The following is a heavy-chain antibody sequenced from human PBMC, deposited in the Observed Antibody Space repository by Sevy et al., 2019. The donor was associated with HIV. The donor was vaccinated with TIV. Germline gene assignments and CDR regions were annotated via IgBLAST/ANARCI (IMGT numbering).Heavy chain of an antibody. D-gene: IGHD3-16*01. CDR1: GFTFSPYW. J-gene: IGHJ4*02. CDR2: IRPDGSDN. Sequence: GGSLRLSCAASGFTFSPYWMTWVRQAPGKGLEWVANIRPDGSDNYYVDSVKGRFTISRANAKNSLYLQMNSLRAVDTGLEGGARGGGLDCGGQGARFTVSS. V-gene: IGHV3-7*01. CDR3: ARGGGLDC.